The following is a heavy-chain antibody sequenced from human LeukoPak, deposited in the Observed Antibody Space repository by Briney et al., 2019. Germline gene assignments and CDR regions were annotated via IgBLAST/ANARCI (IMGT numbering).Heavy chain of an antibody. CDR3: ASDLRSGY. CDR2: IYRGGST. CDR1: GFTVSYNY. J-gene: IGHJ4*02. Sequence: GGSLRLSCAASGFTVSYNYMSWVRQAPGKGLEWVSTIYRGGSTYYADSVKGRFTISRDNAKNTLYLQMNSLRAEDTAMYYCASDLRSGYWGQGTLVTVSS. V-gene: IGHV3-53*01.